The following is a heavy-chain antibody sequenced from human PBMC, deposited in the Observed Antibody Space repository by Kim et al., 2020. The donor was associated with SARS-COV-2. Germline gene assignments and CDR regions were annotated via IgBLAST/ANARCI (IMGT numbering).Heavy chain of an antibody. CDR3: ARVGIAVAEVGYFDY. J-gene: IGHJ4*02. CDR1: GGTFSSYA. V-gene: IGHV1-69*13. D-gene: IGHD6-19*01. CDR2: IIPIFGTA. Sequence: SVKVSCKASGGTFSSYAISWVRQAPGQGLEWMGGIIPIFGTANYAQKFQGRVTITADESTSTAYMELSSLRSEDTAVYYCARVGIAVAEVGYFDYWGQGTLVTVSS.